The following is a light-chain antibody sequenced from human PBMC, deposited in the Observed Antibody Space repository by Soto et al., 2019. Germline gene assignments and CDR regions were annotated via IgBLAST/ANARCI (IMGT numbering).Light chain of an antibody. CDR3: QQYNNWPSFT. CDR2: GAS. V-gene: IGKV3-15*01. Sequence: DIVMTQSPATLSVSPGERATLSCRASQSVSSNLAWYQQKPGQAPRLLVYGASTRATGIPARFSGSGSGTEFILTISSLQSEDFYCQQYNNWPSFTFGPGTKVDIK. J-gene: IGKJ3*01. CDR1: QSVSSN.